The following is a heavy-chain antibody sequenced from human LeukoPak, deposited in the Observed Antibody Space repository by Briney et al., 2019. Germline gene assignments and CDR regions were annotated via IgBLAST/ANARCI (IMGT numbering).Heavy chain of an antibody. Sequence: SESLSLTCTVSGYSISSGYYWGWIRQPPGKGLEWIGSIYYSGSTYYNPSLKSRVTISVDTSKNQFSLKLSSVTAADTAVYYCARTRYYYNSRSYGAPYYFDYWGQGTLVTVSS. V-gene: IGHV4-38-2*02. CDR2: IYYSGST. J-gene: IGHJ4*02. CDR3: ARTRYYYNSRSYGAPYYFDY. D-gene: IGHD3-10*01. CDR1: GYSISSGYY.